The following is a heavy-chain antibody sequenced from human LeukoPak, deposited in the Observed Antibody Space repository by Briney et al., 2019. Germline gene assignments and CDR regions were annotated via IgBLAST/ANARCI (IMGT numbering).Heavy chain of an antibody. CDR1: GYTFTGYY. J-gene: IGHJ3*02. D-gene: IGHD3-22*01. Sequence: ASVKVSCKASGYTFTGYYMHWVRQAPGQALEWMGWINPDSGGTNYAQKFQARVTMTRDTSISTAYMELSRLRSDDTAVYYCASAYYYDSSGYYDAFDIWGQGTMVTVSS. V-gene: IGHV1-2*02. CDR2: INPDSGGT. CDR3: ASAYYYDSSGYYDAFDI.